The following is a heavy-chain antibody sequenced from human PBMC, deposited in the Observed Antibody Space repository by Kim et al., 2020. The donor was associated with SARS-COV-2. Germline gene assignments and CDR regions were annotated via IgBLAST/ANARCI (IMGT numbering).Heavy chain of an antibody. V-gene: IGHV4-59*01. CDR1: GGYISSYY. CDR2: IYYSGST. Sequence: SETLSLTCTVSGGYISSYYWSWIRQPPGKGLEWIGYIYYSGSTNYNPSLKSRVTISVDTSKNQFSLKLSSVTAADTAVYYCARVRVTIFGVVPNWFDPWGQGTLVTVSS. CDR3: ARVRVTIFGVVPNWFDP. D-gene: IGHD3-3*01. J-gene: IGHJ5*02.